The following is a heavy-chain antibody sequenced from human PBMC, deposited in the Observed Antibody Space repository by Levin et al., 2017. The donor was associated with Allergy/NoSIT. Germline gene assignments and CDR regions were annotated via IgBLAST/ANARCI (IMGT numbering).Heavy chain of an antibody. J-gene: IGHJ3*02. CDR2: ISWNSGSI. D-gene: IGHD3-10*01. V-gene: IGHV3-9*01. CDR3: ARDSIGLPDAFDI. CDR1: GFTFDDYA. Sequence: PGGSLRLSCAASGFTFDDYAMHWVRQAPGKGLEWVSGISWNSGSIGYADSVKGRFTISRDTAKNSLYLQMNSLRTEDTALYYCARDSIGLPDAFDIWGQGTMVIVSS.